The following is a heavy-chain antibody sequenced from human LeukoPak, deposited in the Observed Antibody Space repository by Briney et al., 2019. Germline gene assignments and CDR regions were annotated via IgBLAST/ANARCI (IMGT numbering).Heavy chain of an antibody. Sequence: GGSLRLSCAASGFTFSSYAMHWVRQAPGKGLEYVSAISSNGGSTYYANSMKGGFTISRDNSKNTMYLQMGRLRAEDMAVYYCARLMYSSGWTQNWFDPWGQGTLVTVSS. CDR1: GFTFSSYA. CDR3: ARLMYSSGWTQNWFDP. CDR2: ISSNGGST. V-gene: IGHV3-64*01. D-gene: IGHD6-19*01. J-gene: IGHJ5*02.